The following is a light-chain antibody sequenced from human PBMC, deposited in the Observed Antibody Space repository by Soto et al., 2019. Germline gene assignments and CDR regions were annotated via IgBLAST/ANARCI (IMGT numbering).Light chain of an antibody. V-gene: IGKV3-11*01. Sequence: EIVLTQSPATLSLSQGARATLSSRARQGVGVYFAWYQQKPAQVPSLLIYDASNRAAGVPARFSGSGSGTHFTLTISSLEPEDFAVYYCLQRDKYPWTFGQGTKVDIK. CDR1: QGVGVY. CDR3: LQRDKYPWT. J-gene: IGKJ1*01. CDR2: DAS.